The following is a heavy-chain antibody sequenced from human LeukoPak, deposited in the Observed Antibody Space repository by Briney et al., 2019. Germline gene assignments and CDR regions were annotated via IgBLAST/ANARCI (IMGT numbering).Heavy chain of an antibody. V-gene: IGHV3-23*01. D-gene: IGHD3-22*01. J-gene: IGHJ6*03. CDR2: IRGSGDRT. CDR1: GFTFSSYA. CDR3: ARDRRSSSGYYYVNYYYYYMDV. Sequence: GGSLRLSCAASGFTFSSYAMSWVRQAPGKGLEWVSAIRGSGDRTHYADSVKGRFTISRDNSKNTLYLQMNSLRAEDTAVYYCARDRRSSSGYYYVNYYYYYMDVWGKGTTVTISS.